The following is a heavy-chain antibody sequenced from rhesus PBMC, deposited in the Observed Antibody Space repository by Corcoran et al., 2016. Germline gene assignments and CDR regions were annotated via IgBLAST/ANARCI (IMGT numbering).Heavy chain of an antibody. V-gene: IGHV4-160*01. J-gene: IGHJ5-2*02. CDR1: GGSVSGYW. D-gene: IGHD2-15*01. Sequence: QVQLQQWGEGLVKPSVTLSLTCAVYGGSVSGYWWGWIRQPPGKGLEWIGRIRSGGSTNHTPSLKSRVTISIATSKNQFSLKLSSVTAADTAVYYCARLGCSSTYCSSNSLDVWGRGVLVTVSS. CDR3: ARLGCSSTYCSSNSLDV. CDR2: IRSGGST.